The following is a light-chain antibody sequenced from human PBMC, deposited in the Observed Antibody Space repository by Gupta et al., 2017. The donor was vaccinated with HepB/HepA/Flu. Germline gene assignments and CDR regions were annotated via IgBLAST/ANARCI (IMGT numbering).Light chain of an antibody. CDR3: MQAIHWPWT. CDR1: QSLVHRDGNTY. CDR2: RVS. J-gene: IGKJ1*01. Sequence: DVVMTQSPLSLPVTLGQPASISCRSSQSLVHRDGNTYLNWFQQRPGQSPRRLIYRVSNRDSGVPDRFSGSGSGTDFTLRISRVDAEDVGVYYCMQAIHWPWTFGQGTKVEIK. V-gene: IGKV2-30*02.